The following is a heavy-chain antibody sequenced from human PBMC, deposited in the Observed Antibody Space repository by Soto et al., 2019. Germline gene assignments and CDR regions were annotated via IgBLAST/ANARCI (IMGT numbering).Heavy chain of an antibody. V-gene: IGHV1-18*01. CDR1: GYTFSNYG. D-gene: IGHD2-2*02. Sequence: GASVKVSCKASGYTFSNYGISWVRQAPGQGLEWMGWISPYNSNTNYAQKFHGRVILTTDTSANTAYMELSSLTSDDTAVYFCTRMSQVLRYPAAYWGQGTLVTVSS. CDR3: TRMSQVLRYPAAY. J-gene: IGHJ4*02. CDR2: ISPYNSNT.